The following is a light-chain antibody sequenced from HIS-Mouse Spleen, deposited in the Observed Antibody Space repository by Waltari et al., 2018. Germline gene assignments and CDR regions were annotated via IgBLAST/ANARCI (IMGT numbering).Light chain of an antibody. Sequence: SYELTQPPSVSVSPGQTARITCSGAASPNPSPYWYQQKSGQAPVLVIYEDSKRPSGIPERFSGSSSGTMATLTISGAQVEDEADYYCYSTDSSGNHRVFGGGTKLTVL. J-gene: IGLJ2*01. CDR2: EDS. V-gene: IGLV3-10*01. CDR3: YSTDSSGNHRV. CDR1: ASPNPS.